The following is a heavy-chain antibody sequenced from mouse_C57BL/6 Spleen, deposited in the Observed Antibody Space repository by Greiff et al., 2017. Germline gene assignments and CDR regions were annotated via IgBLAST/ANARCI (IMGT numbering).Heavy chain of an antibody. J-gene: IGHJ4*01. D-gene: IGHD1-1*01. CDR1: GFSLTSYG. CDR3: ARNCYYGSSPYYYAMDY. CDR2: IWSGGST. V-gene: IGHV2-2*01. Sequence: QVQLKQSGPGLVQPSQSLSITCTVSGFSLTSYGVHWVRQSPGKGLEWLGVIWSGGSTDYNAAFISRLSISKDNSKSQVFFKMNSLQADDTAIYYCARNCYYGSSPYYYAMDYWGQGTSVTVSS.